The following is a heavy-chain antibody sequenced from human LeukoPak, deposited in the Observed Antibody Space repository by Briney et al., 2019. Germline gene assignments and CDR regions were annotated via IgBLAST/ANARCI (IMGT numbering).Heavy chain of an antibody. CDR1: GFTFSSYA. J-gene: IGHJ4*02. CDR3: ASDSSGYSIDY. CDR2: ISYDGSNK. Sequence: PGGSLRLSCAASGFTFSSYAMHWVRQAPGKGLEWVAVISYDGSNKYYADSVKGRFTISRDNSKNTLYLQMNSLRAEDTAVYYCASDSSGYSIDYWGQGTLVTVSS. D-gene: IGHD3-22*01. V-gene: IGHV3-30*04.